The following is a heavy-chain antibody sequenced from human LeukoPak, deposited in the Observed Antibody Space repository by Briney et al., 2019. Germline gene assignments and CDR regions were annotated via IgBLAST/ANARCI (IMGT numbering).Heavy chain of an antibody. CDR3: ARGMGVDY. CDR2: INQAGSEK. CDR1: GFTFSSVW. V-gene: IGHV3-7*01. J-gene: IGHJ4*02. D-gene: IGHD3-16*01. Sequence: GGSLRLSCAASGFTFSSVWMSWVRQAPGKGLEWVANINQAGSEKYYASSVKRGFTISRDNAKNSLYLQMNSLRAEDTAVYYCARGMGVDYWGQGTLVTVSS.